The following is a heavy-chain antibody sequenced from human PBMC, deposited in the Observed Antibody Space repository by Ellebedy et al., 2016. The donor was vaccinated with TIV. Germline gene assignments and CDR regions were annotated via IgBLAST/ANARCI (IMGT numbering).Heavy chain of an antibody. CDR2: ITWNSDRV. D-gene: IGHD3-3*01. J-gene: IGHJ4*02. CDR3: AKDLERGLEWSQSAFDY. Sequence: GGSLRLXXAASGFTFDDYAMHWVRQVPGKGLEWVSGITWNSDRVAYADSVKGRFTISRDNAKKSLYLQINSLRPADTALYYCAKDLERGLEWSQSAFDYWGQGTLVTVSS. CDR1: GFTFDDYA. V-gene: IGHV3-9*01.